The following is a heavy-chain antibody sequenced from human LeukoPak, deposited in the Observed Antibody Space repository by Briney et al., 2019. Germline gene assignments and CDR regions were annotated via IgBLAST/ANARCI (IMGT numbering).Heavy chain of an antibody. Sequence: ASVKLSCKASGYTFTGYYMHWVRQAPGQGLEWMGCINPNSGGTNYAQKFQGRVTMTRDTSISTAYMELSRLRSDDTAVYYCARVGSGWLQYFDYWGQGTLVTVSS. J-gene: IGHJ4*02. CDR1: GYTFTGYY. CDR2: INPNSGGT. V-gene: IGHV1-2*02. CDR3: ARVGSGWLQYFDY. D-gene: IGHD6-19*01.